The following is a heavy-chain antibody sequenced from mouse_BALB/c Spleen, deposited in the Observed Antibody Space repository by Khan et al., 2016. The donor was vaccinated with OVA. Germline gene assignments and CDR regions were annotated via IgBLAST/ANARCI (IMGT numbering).Heavy chain of an antibody. CDR3: ARVGYNGTMDY. CDR2: INTYTGKP. J-gene: IGHJ4*01. D-gene: IGHD2-14*01. CDR1: GYTFTNYG. V-gene: IGHV9-3-1*01. Sequence: LVESGPELKKPGETVKISCKASGYTFTNYGMNWVKQAPGKGLKWMDWINTYTGKPIYANDFKGRFAFSLETSASTAYLQINNLKNEDTATYFCARVGYNGTMDYWGQGTSVTVSS.